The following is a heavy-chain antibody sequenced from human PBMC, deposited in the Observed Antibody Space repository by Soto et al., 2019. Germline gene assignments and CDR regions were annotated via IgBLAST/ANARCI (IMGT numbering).Heavy chain of an antibody. Sequence: SETLSVTCTVSGGFISHYYWTWSRQPRGKGLEWMGYIYYSGTTTNYNPSLKSRVTLSVDTSKNQFSLKLSSVTAADTAVYFCARPYGSNLDYWGQGTLVTVSS. J-gene: IGHJ4*02. D-gene: IGHD2-15*01. CDR3: ARPYGSNLDY. CDR2: IYYSGTT. V-gene: IGHV4-59*08. CDR1: GGFISHYY.